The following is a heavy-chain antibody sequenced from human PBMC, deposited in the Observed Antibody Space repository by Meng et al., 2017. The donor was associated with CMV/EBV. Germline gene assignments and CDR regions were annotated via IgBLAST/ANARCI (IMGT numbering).Heavy chain of an antibody. CDR2: IYYSGST. V-gene: IGHV4-59*08. CDR3: VRGYRKEEFDP. J-gene: IGHJ5*02. CDR1: GGSISSYY. Sequence: SETLSLTCTVSGGSISSYYWSWIRQPPGKGLEWIGYIYYSGSTNYNPSLKSRVTISVDTSKNQFSLNLSSVTAADTAVYYCVRGYRKEEFDPWGQGTLVTVSS. D-gene: IGHD1-1*01.